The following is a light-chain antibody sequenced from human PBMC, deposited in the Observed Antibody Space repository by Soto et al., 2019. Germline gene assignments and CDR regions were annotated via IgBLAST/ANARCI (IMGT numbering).Light chain of an antibody. CDR1: QSISSW. J-gene: IGKJ2*01. Sequence: DIQMTQSPSTLSASVGDRVTITCRASQSISSWLARYQKKPGKAPKLLIYKASSLESGVPSRFSGSGSGTDFTFTFSSLQPDDFATYYCQQYNSYSYTFGQGTKVDIK. CDR2: KAS. CDR3: QQYNSYSYT. V-gene: IGKV1-5*03.